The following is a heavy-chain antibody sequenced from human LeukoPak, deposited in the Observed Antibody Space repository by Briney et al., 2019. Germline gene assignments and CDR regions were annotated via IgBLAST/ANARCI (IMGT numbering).Heavy chain of an antibody. CDR3: AKRRSVGYDILTGYYRYYFDY. CDR2: ISGSGGST. J-gene: IGHJ4*02. V-gene: IGHV3-23*01. Sequence: PGGSLRLSCAASGFTFSSYAMSWVRQAPGKGLEWASAISGSGGSTYYADSVKGRFTISRDNSKNTLYLQMNSLRAEDTAVYYCAKRRSVGYDILTGYYRYYFDYWGQGTLVTVSS. CDR1: GFTFSSYA. D-gene: IGHD3-9*01.